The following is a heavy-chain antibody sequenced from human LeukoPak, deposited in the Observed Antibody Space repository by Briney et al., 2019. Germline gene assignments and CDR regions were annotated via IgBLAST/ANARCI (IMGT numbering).Heavy chain of an antibody. CDR2: INPSGGST. CDR1: GYTFTSYY. CDR3: ATTKTIDYGPSLRSFAEYFQH. J-gene: IGHJ1*01. D-gene: IGHD4-17*01. V-gene: IGHV1-46*01. Sequence: ASVKVSCKASGYTFTSYYMHWVRQAPGQGLEWMGIINPSGGSTSYAQKFQGRVTMTEDTSTDTAYMELSSLRSEDTAVYYCATTKTIDYGPSLRSFAEYFQHWGQGTLVTVSS.